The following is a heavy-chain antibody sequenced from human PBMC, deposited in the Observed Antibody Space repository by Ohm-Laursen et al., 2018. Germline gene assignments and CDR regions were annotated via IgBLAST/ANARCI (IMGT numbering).Heavy chain of an antibody. J-gene: IGHJ4*02. V-gene: IGHV3-21*01. CDR1: GFTFDDYA. CDR3: AGGTGWLHSD. D-gene: IGHD5-24*01. Sequence: SLRLSCAASGFTFDDYAMHWVRQAPGKGLEWVSSISSSSSYIYYADSVKGRFTISRDNAKNSLYLQMNSLRAEDTAVYYCAGGTGWLHSDWGQGTLVTVSS. CDR2: ISSSSSYI.